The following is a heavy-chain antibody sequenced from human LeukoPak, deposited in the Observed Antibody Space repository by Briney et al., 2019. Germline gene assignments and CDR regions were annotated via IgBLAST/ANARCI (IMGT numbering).Heavy chain of an antibody. V-gene: IGHV5-51*01. CDR3: ARASRDGYNQNFDH. Sequence: GESLKISCKGLGYSFSSYWNAWVRQRPGKGLEWMGIINPGGSETRYDPSFQGQVPISADSSTSTAYRQWSSLRASDTAMYYCARASRDGYNQNFDHWGQGTLVTVSS. CDR1: GYSFSSYW. D-gene: IGHD5-24*01. CDR2: INPGGSET. J-gene: IGHJ4*02.